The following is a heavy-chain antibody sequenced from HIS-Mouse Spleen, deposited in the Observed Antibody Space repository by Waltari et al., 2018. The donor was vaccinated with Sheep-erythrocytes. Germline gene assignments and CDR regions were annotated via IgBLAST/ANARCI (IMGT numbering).Heavy chain of an antibody. D-gene: IGHD3-10*01. CDR2: IKPDGSEK. V-gene: IGHV3-7*01. Sequence: EVQVVESGGGVVEPGGSLRLSCVSSGFPVSNYWMSWVRQAPGKGLEWVANIKPDGSEKNHVDSVKGRFTISRDNAKNSLYLQMNSLRAEDTAVYYCVQGGFYYADWGQGTLVTVSS. CDR3: VQGGFYYAD. CDR1: GFPVSNYW. J-gene: IGHJ4*02.